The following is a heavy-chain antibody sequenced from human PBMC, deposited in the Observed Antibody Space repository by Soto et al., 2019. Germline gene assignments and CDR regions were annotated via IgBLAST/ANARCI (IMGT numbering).Heavy chain of an antibody. CDR3: ARGMTPPGAPAWYYFDS. V-gene: IGHV4-4*07. CDR2: FSLSGTT. Sequence: PSETLSLTCTVSGASITGSFFWSWIRQRAGKGLEWIGRFSLSGTTNYNPSLRSRVTMSADVSKNQFSLRLTSVTAADTALYYCARGMTPPGAPAWYYFDSWGQGTLVTVSS. CDR1: GASITGSFF. D-gene: IGHD2-8*02. J-gene: IGHJ4*02.